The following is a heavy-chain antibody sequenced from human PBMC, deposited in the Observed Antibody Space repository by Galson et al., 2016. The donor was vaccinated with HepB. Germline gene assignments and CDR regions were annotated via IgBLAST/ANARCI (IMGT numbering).Heavy chain of an antibody. J-gene: IGHJ6*02. CDR2: INHRGST. CDR1: GGSFSGYY. Sequence: SETLSLTCGVYGGSFSGYYWSWIRQPPGKGLEWIGEINHRGSTNYNTSPKSRVTLSVDTSKNQFSLKLSSVTAADTAVYSCATLRITMVRGHYYGMDVWGQGTTVTVS. CDR3: ATLRITMVRGHYYGMDV. D-gene: IGHD3-10*01. V-gene: IGHV4-34*01.